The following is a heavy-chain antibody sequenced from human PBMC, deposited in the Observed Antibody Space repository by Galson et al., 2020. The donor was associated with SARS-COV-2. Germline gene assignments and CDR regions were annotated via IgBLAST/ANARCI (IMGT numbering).Heavy chain of an antibody. Sequence: SETLSLTCSVSGGSISSSNFYWGWIRQPPGKGLEWVATLYSRGSTYYNPSLKSRVTISADTSKNQFSLKLSSVTAADSAVYYCARAPDYGDYFIDSFDIWGQGTMVTVSS. CDR3: ARAPDYGDYFIDSFDI. CDR1: GGSISSSNFY. J-gene: IGHJ3*02. V-gene: IGHV4-39*07. CDR2: LYSRGST. D-gene: IGHD4-17*01.